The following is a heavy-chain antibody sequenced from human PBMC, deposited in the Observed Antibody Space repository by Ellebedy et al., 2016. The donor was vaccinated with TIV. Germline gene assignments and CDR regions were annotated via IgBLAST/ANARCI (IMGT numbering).Heavy chain of an antibody. CDR1: GFTFNSYA. CDR3: VKEGGNGDHPTTFDC. D-gene: IGHD4-17*01. Sequence: PGGSLRLSCAASGFTFNSYAMSWVRQAPGKGLEWVSAISGSGGNTSYADSVKGRFTISRDNSKNTLYLQMNSLRAEDTALYYCVKEGGNGDHPTTFDCWGHGTLVTVSS. CDR2: ISGSGGNT. V-gene: IGHV3-23*01. J-gene: IGHJ4*01.